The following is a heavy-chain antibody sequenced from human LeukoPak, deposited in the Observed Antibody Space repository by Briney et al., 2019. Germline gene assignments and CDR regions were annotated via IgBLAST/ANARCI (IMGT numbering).Heavy chain of an antibody. V-gene: IGHV4-34*01. CDR1: GGSFSGYY. Sequence: SKTLSLTCAVYGGSFSGYYWSWIRQPPGKGLEWIGEISHSGSTNYNPSLKSRVTISVDTSKNQFSLKLSSVTAADTAVYYCARGRYYYYGSGRADAFDIWGQGTMVTVSS. D-gene: IGHD3-10*01. CDR2: ISHSGST. CDR3: ARGRYYYYGSGRADAFDI. J-gene: IGHJ3*02.